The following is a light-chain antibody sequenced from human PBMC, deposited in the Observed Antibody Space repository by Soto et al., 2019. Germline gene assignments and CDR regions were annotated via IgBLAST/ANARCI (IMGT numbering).Light chain of an antibody. CDR1: SSNLGTGYD. CDR2: GNS. Sequence: QSVLTQPPSVSGSPGQTVNISCTGSSSNLGTGYDVHWYQVFPGTGPKLLIYGNSNRPSGVPDRFSGSKSDTSASLAITGRQPEDDETYYCRSYDPSRNSVVFGGGTKLTVL. V-gene: IGLV1-40*01. J-gene: IGLJ2*01. CDR3: RSYDPSRNSVV.